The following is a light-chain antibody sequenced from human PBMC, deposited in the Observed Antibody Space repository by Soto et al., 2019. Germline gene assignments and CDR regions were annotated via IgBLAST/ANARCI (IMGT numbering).Light chain of an antibody. CDR2: EVS. J-gene: IGLJ1*01. V-gene: IGLV2-14*01. Sequence: QSALTQPASVSGSPRQSITISCTGTSSDVGGYNYVTWYQQHPGKAPNIMIYEVSNRASGVSNRFSGSKSGNTASPTISGLQSEDEADYYCSSYTSSSTLVFGTVTKVTVL. CDR3: SSYTSSSTLV. CDR1: SSDVGGYNY.